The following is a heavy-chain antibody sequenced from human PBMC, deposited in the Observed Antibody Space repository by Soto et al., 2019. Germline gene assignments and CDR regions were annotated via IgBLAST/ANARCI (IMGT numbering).Heavy chain of an antibody. D-gene: IGHD3-3*01. CDR3: ARVGFGGVVIFRDYYYGMDV. J-gene: IGHJ6*02. CDR1: GGSISSGDYY. Sequence: SETLSLTCTVSGGSISSGDYYWSWIRQPPGKGLEWIGYIYYSGSTYYNPSLKSRVTISVDTSKNQFSLKLSSVTAADTAVYYCARVGFGGVVIFRDYYYGMDVWGQGTTVNVSS. V-gene: IGHV4-30-4*01. CDR2: IYYSGST.